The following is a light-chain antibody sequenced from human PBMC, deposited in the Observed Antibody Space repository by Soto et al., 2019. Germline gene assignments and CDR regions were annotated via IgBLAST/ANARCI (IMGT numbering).Light chain of an antibody. CDR2: AAS. CDR1: QTINNL. CDR3: QQSYNTPWT. Sequence: DIQMTQSPSSLSAPVGDRVSITCRASQTINNLLSWYQHKPGKAPKLLIYAASSLQSGVPSRFRGSGSGTDFTLTISSLQPEDFATYYCQQSYNTPWTFGQGTKVDIK. V-gene: IGKV1-39*01. J-gene: IGKJ1*01.